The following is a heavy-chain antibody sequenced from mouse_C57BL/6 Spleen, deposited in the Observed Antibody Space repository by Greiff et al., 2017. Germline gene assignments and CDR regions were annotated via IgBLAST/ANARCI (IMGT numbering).Heavy chain of an antibody. V-gene: IGHV14-1*01. D-gene: IGHD1-1*01. CDR2: IDPEDGDT. Sequence: VQLQQSGAELVRPGASVKLSCTASGFNIKDYYMHWVKQRPEQGLEWIGRIDPEDGDTEYAPKFQGKDTMTADTSSNTAYLQLSSLTSEDTAVYYCTTGGSSFFDYWGQGTTLTVSS. CDR1: GFNIKDYY. J-gene: IGHJ2*01. CDR3: TTGGSSFFDY.